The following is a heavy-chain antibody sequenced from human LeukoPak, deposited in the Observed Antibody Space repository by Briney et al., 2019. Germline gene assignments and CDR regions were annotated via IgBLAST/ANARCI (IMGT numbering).Heavy chain of an antibody. CDR2: INPTGGST. D-gene: IGHD1-7*01. CDR3: AREGPSPRTGTLDY. V-gene: IGHV1-46*01. Sequence: ASVKVSCKASGYTFPSYFMHWVRQAPGQGLEWMGIINPTGGSTTYAQKFQGRVTMTRDTSTSTVYMELSSLRSEDTAVYYCAREGPSPRTGTLDYWGQGTLVTVSS. J-gene: IGHJ4*02. CDR1: GYTFPSYF.